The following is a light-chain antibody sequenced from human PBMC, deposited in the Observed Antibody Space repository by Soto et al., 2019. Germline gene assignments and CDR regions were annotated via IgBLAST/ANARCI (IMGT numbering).Light chain of an antibody. CDR2: STS. V-gene: IGKV3-20*01. CDR1: QSLSVSY. Sequence: EIVLTQSPGTLALSPGARATLSCRASQSLSVSYIAWYQQKPGQAPRLLIYSTSTRATGIPDRFSGRGSGTHFTLAISRLEPEDFAVYYCHQFGDSPQTFGQGTTVEV. CDR3: HQFGDSPQT. J-gene: IGKJ1*01.